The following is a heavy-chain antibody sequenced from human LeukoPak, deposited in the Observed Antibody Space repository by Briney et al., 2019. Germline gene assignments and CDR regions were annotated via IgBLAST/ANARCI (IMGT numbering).Heavy chain of an antibody. D-gene: IGHD3-22*01. CDR3: ARGEIFYYDSSGYQYYFDY. CDR2: IYYSGST. CDR1: GGSISSYY. J-gene: IGHJ4*02. V-gene: IGHV4-59*08. Sequence: SETLSLTCTFSGGSISSYYWSWIRQPPGKGLEWIGYIYYSGSTNYNPSLKSRVTISVDTSKNQFSLKLSSVTAADTAVYYCARGEIFYYDSSGYQYYFDYWGQGTLVTVSS.